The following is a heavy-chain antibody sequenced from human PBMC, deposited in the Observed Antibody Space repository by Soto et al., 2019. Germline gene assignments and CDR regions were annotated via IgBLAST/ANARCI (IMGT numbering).Heavy chain of an antibody. CDR2: ISGSGGST. Sequence: GGSLRLSCAASGFTFSSYAMSWVRQAPGKGLEWVSAISGSGGSTYYADSVKGRFTISRDNSKNTLYLQMNSLRAEDTAVYYCSKDGGYCSGGSCQPEYFQHWGQGTLVTVSS. CDR1: GFTFSSYA. D-gene: IGHD2-15*01. J-gene: IGHJ1*01. CDR3: SKDGGYCSGGSCQPEYFQH. V-gene: IGHV3-23*01.